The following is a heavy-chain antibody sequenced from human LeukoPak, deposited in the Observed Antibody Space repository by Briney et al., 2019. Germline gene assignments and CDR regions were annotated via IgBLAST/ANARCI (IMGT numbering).Heavy chain of an antibody. V-gene: IGHV3-23*01. CDR3: AKGPYYDILTGYYIAPYYYYGMDV. CDR2: ISGSGGST. J-gene: IGHJ6*02. D-gene: IGHD3-9*01. Sequence: SCKASGDTFSSYAMSWVRQAPGKGLEWVSAISGSGGSTYYADSVKGRFTISRDNSKNTLYLQMNSLRAEDTAVYYCAKGPYYDILTGYYIAPYYYYGMDVWGQGTTVTVSS. CDR1: GDTFSSYA.